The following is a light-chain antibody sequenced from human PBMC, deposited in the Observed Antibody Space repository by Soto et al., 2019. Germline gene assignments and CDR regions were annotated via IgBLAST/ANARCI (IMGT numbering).Light chain of an antibody. V-gene: IGLV1-40*01. J-gene: IGLJ3*02. Sequence: QSVLTQPPSVSGAPGQRVTISCTGSSSNIGAGYYVHWYQQLPGTAPKLLIYGNSNRPSGVPDRFSGSKSGTSASLAITGLQAEDEADDYCQSYDSSLSGSVVFGGGTKLTVL. CDR3: QSYDSSLSGSVV. CDR2: GNS. CDR1: SSNIGAGYY.